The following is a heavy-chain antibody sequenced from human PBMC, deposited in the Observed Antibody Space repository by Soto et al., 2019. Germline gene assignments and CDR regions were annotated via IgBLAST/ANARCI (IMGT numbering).Heavy chain of an antibody. CDR3: ARDYYDSSGYYPFDY. Sequence: SETLSLTCTVSGGSISSYYWSWVRQPPGKGLEWIGYIYYSGSTNYNPSLKSRVTISVDTSKNQFSLKLSSVTAADTAVYYCARDYYDSSGYYPFDYWGQGTLVTVSS. CDR2: IYYSGST. J-gene: IGHJ4*02. CDR1: GGSISSYY. D-gene: IGHD3-22*01. V-gene: IGHV4-59*01.